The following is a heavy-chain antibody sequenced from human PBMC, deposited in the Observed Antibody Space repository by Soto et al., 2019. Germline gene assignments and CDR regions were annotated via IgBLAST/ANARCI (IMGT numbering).Heavy chain of an antibody. Sequence: SETLSLTCTVSGGSISSYYWSWIRQPPGKGLEWIGYIYYSGSTNYNPSLKSRVTISVDTSKNQFSLKLSSVTAADTAVYYCARTYGDCFDYWGQGTLVTVSS. J-gene: IGHJ4*02. V-gene: IGHV4-59*08. D-gene: IGHD4-17*01. CDR2: IYYSGST. CDR1: GGSISSYY. CDR3: ARTYGDCFDY.